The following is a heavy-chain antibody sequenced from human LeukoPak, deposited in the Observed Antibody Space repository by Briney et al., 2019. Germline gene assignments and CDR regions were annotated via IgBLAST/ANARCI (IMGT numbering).Heavy chain of an antibody. Sequence: SETLSLTCAVYGGSFSGYYWSWIRQPPGKGLEWIGEINHSGSTNYNPSLKSRVTISVDTSKNQFSLKLSSVTAADTAVYYCARGHPYYYGSGGYSAWGQGTLVTVSS. D-gene: IGHD3-10*01. CDR1: GGSFSGYY. J-gene: IGHJ4*02. CDR2: INHSGST. CDR3: ARGHPYYYGSGGYSA. V-gene: IGHV4-34*01.